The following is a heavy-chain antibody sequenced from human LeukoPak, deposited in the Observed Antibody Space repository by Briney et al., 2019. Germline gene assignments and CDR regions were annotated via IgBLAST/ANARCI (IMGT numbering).Heavy chain of an antibody. J-gene: IGHJ4*02. CDR1: GFTVSSNY. Sequence: PGGSLRLSCAASGFTVSSNYMTWVRQAPAKGLEWVATIKPDGSEKYYVDSVKGRFTISRDNAKNSLFLQMNSLRAEETAVYYCARGHHGLEYWGQGALVTVSS. D-gene: IGHD1-14*01. CDR3: ARGHHGLEY. V-gene: IGHV3-7*01. CDR2: IKPDGSEK.